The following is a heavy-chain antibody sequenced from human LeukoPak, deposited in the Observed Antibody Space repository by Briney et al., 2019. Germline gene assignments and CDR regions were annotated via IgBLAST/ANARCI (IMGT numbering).Heavy chain of an antibody. V-gene: IGHV1-2*02. CDR2: INPNSGGT. CDR1: GYTFTGYY. J-gene: IGHJ3*02. Sequence: GASVKVSCKASGYTFTGYYMHWVRQAPGQGLEWMGWINPNSGGTNYAQKFQGRVTMTRDTSISTAYMELGRLRSDDTAVYYCAQGYYDSSGYYRHDAFDIWGQGTMVTVSS. CDR3: AQGYYDSSGYYRHDAFDI. D-gene: IGHD3-22*01.